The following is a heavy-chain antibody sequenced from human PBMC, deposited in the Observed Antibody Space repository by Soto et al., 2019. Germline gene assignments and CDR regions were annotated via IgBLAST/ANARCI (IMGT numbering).Heavy chain of an antibody. Sequence: QVQLVQSGAEVKKPGSSVKVSCKASGGTFSSYAISWVRQAPGQGLEWMGVIIPIFGTANYAPKFQGRVTIAADKTTSTAYRELSSLRAEDTAVYYCARGQGGVVIIRGDYYGMDVWGQGTTVTVSS. CDR3: ARGQGGVVIIRGDYYGMDV. CDR1: GGTFSSYA. V-gene: IGHV1-69*06. D-gene: IGHD3-3*01. J-gene: IGHJ6*01. CDR2: IIPIFGTA.